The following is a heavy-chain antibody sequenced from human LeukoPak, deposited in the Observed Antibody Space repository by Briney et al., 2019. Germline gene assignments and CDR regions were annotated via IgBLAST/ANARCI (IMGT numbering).Heavy chain of an antibody. CDR1: GFTFSSYG. D-gene: IGHD5-18*01. CDR2: LRYDGSNK. Sequence: PGGSLRLSCAASGFTFSSYGMHWVRQAPGKGLEWVAFLRYDGSNKYYADSVKGRFTISRDNSKSTLYLQMNSLRAEDTAVYYCAKEGHSPYSFDYWGQGTLVTVSS. V-gene: IGHV3-30*02. CDR3: AKEGHSPYSFDY. J-gene: IGHJ4*02.